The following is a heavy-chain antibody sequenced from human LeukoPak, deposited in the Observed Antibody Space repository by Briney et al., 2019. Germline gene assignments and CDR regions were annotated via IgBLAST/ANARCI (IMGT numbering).Heavy chain of an antibody. J-gene: IGHJ4*02. CDR3: ARAGWDLYVDY. CDR2: IYYSGST. V-gene: IGHV4-59*01. Sequence: SETLSLTCTVSGGPISSYYWSWIRQPPGKGLEWIGYIYYSGSTNYNPSLKSRVTISVDTSKNQFSLKLSSVTAADTAVYYCARAGWDLYVDYWGQGTLVTVSS. D-gene: IGHD1-26*01. CDR1: GGPISSYY.